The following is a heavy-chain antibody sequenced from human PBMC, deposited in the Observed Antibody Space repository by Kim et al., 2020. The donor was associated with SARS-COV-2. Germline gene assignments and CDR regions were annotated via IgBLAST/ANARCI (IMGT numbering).Heavy chain of an antibody. D-gene: IGHD3-10*01. CDR2: ISYDGSNK. J-gene: IGHJ3*02. Sequence: GGSLRLSCAASGFTFSSYGMHWVRQAPGKGLEWVAVISYDGSNKYYADSVKGRFTISRDNSKNTLYLQMNSLRAEDTAVYYCAKDLGLGFGELPGDAFDIWGQGTMVTVSS. CDR3: AKDLGLGFGELPGDAFDI. V-gene: IGHV3-30*18. CDR1: GFTFSSYG.